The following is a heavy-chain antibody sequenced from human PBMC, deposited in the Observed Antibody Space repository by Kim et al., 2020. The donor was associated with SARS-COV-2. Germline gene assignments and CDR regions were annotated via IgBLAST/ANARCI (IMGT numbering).Heavy chain of an antibody. Sequence: SETLSLTCTVSGGSIISSSYYWGWIRQPPGKGLEWIGSIYYSGSTYYNPSLKSRVTISVDTSKNQFSLKLSSVTAADTAVYYCARHGSRRRGVVVPAAILDYHYYSGRDVWGQGTTGTVSS. CDR3: ARHGSRRRGVVVPAAILDYHYYSGRDV. D-gene: IGHD2-2*02. V-gene: IGHV4-39*01. CDR1: GGSIISSSYY. CDR2: IYYSGST. J-gene: IGHJ6*02.